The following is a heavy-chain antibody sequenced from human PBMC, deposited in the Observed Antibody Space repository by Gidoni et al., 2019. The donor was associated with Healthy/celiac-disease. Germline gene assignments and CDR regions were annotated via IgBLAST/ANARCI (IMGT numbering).Heavy chain of an antibody. CDR2: ISWDGGST. CDR1: GFTFDDYT. Sequence: EVQLVESGGVVVQPGGSLRLSCAASGFTFDDYTMHWVRQAPGKGLEWVSLISWDGGSTYYADSVKGRFTISRDNSKNSLYLQMNSLRTEDTALYYCAKDLFGDGYAPYFDYWGQGTLVTVSS. V-gene: IGHV3-43*01. J-gene: IGHJ4*02. CDR3: AKDLFGDGYAPYFDY. D-gene: IGHD5-12*01.